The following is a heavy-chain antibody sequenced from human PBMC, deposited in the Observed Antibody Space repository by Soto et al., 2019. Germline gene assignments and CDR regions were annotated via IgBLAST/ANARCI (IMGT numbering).Heavy chain of an antibody. D-gene: IGHD3-3*01. Sequence: EVQLVESGGGLVQPGGSLRLSCAGSGFTFSSYSMNWVRQAPGKGLEWVSYINSGSSTIYYADSVKGRFTISRDNAKNSLYLQMNSLRAEDTDIYYCVRGRVVTTPGPNFDYWGQGTLVTVSS. CDR2: INSGSSTI. CDR1: GFTFSSYS. J-gene: IGHJ4*02. V-gene: IGHV3-48*01. CDR3: VRGRVVTTPGPNFDY.